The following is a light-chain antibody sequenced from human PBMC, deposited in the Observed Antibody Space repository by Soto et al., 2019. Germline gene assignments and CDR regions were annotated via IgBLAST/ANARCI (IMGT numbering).Light chain of an antibody. CDR1: QGISSW. Sequence: DIQMTQSPSSLSASVGDRVTITCRASQGISSWLAWYQKKPEKAPKSLIYAASRLHSGGPSRFIGSGSGTDFALTISSLQPEDYATYYCQQYNSYQLTFGGGTKVEIK. CDR2: AAS. CDR3: QQYNSYQLT. J-gene: IGKJ4*01. V-gene: IGKV1D-16*01.